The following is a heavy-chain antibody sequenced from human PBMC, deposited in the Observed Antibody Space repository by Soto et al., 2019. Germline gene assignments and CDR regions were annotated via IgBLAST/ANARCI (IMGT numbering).Heavy chain of an antibody. CDR2: IWYDGSNK. CDR3: ARVRYYDSSGLFDY. V-gene: IGHV3-33*01. Sequence: PGGSLRLSCAASGFTFSSYGMHWVRQAPGKGLEWVAVIWYDGSNKYYADSVKGRFTISRVNSKNTLYLQMNSLRAEDTAVYYCARVRYYDSSGLFDYWGQGTLVTVSS. CDR1: GFTFSSYG. J-gene: IGHJ4*02. D-gene: IGHD3-22*01.